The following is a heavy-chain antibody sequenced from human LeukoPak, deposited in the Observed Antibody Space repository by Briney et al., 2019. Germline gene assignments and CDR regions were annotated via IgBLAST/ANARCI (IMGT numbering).Heavy chain of an antibody. J-gene: IGHJ4*02. D-gene: IGHD6-6*01. CDR3: AREGMYSSSSYFDY. V-gene: IGHV4-59*01. Sequence: PSETLSLTCTVSGGSISSYYWTWIRQPPGKGLEWIGYIYYSGITNYNPSLTSRVTISVDTSRNHFSLKLSSVTAADTAVYYCAREGMYSSSSYFDYWGQGTLVTVSS. CDR2: IYYSGIT. CDR1: GGSISSYY.